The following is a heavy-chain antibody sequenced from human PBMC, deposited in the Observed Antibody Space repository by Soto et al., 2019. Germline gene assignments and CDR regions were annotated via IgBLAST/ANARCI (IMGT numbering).Heavy chain of an antibody. V-gene: IGHV3-30*18. CDR1: GFTFSSYG. CDR3: AKVSVVWELLYYGMDV. J-gene: IGHJ6*02. Sequence: GGSLRLSCAASGFTFSSYGMHWVRQAPGKGLEWVAVISYDGSNKYYADSVKGRFTISRDNSKNTLYLQMNSLRAEDTAVYYCAKVSVVWELLYYGMDVWGQGTTVTVSS. D-gene: IGHD1-26*01. CDR2: ISYDGSNK.